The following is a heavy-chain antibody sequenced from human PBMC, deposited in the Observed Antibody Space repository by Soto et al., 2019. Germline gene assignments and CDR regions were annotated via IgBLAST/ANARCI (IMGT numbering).Heavy chain of an antibody. J-gene: IGHJ6*02. CDR3: ARVPYTSSTYFYYGMDV. D-gene: IGHD6-6*01. Sequence: ASVKVSCKASGYTFTSYDINWVRQATGQGLEWMGWMNPNSGNTGYAQKFQGWVTVTRDTSISTAYMEVSRLKSDDTAVYYCARVPYTSSTYFYYGMDVWGRGTTVTVSS. CDR2: MNPNSGNT. V-gene: IGHV1-8*01. CDR1: GYTFTSYD.